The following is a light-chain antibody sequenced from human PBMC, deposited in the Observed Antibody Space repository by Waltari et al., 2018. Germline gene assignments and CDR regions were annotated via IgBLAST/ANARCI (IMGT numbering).Light chain of an antibody. Sequence: DIVLTQSPDSLAVSLGERATIDCWSSQSLFIGASGKNYLAWYQQKPGQPPKVLIYWASTREAGVPERISGSGSGAHFTLTGDSLQAEDVAVYYCQQYSSSPITFGQGTRLEI. V-gene: IGKV4-1*01. CDR3: QQYSSSPIT. J-gene: IGKJ5*01. CDR1: QSLFIGASGKNY. CDR2: WAS.